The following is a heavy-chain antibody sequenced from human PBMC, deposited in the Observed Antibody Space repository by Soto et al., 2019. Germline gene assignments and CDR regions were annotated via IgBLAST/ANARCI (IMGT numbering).Heavy chain of an antibody. CDR3: AGGADSSGYYPSSYYYGMDV. J-gene: IGHJ6*02. CDR1: GYSFTSYW. V-gene: IGHV5-10-1*03. CDR2: IDPSDSYT. Sequence: EVQLVQSGAEVKKPGESLRISCKGSGYSFTSYWISWVRQMPGKGLEWMGRIDPSDSYTNYSPSFQGHVTISADKSISTAYLQWSSLKASDTAMYYCAGGADSSGYYPSSYYYGMDVWGQGTTVTVSS. D-gene: IGHD3-22*01.